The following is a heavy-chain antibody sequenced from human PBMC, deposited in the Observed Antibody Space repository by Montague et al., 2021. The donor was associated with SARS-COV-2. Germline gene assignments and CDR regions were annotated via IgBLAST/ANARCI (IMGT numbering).Heavy chain of an antibody. D-gene: IGHD3-10*01. CDR1: GXSISSYY. V-gene: IGHV4-59*08. J-gene: IGHJ1*01. CDR3: ARHAQIWVGEVYYLGEGYFQH. Sequence: SETLSLTCTVSGXSISSYYWSWIRQPPGKGLEWIGYIYYSGSTNYNPSLKSRVTISVDTSKNQFSLKLSSVTAADTAVYYCARHAQIWVGEVYYLGEGYFQHWGQGTLVTVSS. CDR2: IYYSGST.